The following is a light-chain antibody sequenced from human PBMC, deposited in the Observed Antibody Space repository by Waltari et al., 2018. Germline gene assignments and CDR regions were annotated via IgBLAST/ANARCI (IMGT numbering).Light chain of an antibody. CDR3: QQYGSSPPYT. J-gene: IGKJ2*01. Sequence: EIVLTQSQGTLSLSPGERATLSCRASQSVSSSYLAWYQQKPGQAPRLLIYGASSRATGITDRFSGSGSGTDFTLTISRLEPEDFAVYYCQQYGSSPPYTFGQGTKLEI. CDR2: GAS. V-gene: IGKV3-20*01. CDR1: QSVSSSY.